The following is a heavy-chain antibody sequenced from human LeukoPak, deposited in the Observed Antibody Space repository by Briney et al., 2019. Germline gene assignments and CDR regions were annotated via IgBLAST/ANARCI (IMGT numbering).Heavy chain of an antibody. CDR3: AREGEEDYYDSSGYPNYFDY. J-gene: IGHJ4*02. D-gene: IGHD3-22*01. V-gene: IGHV1-69*05. CDR2: IIPIFGTA. Sequence: ASVKVSCKASGGTFSSYAISWVREAPGQGLEWMGRIIPIFGTANYAQTFQGRVTITTDESTSTAYMELSSLRSEDTAVYYCAREGEEDYYDSSGYPNYFDYWGQGTLVTVSS. CDR1: GGTFSSYA.